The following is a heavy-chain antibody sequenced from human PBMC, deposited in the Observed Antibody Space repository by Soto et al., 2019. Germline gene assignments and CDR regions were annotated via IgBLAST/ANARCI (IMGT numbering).Heavy chain of an antibody. CDR1: DDSFRGADYY. Sequence: PSETLSLTCTVSDDSFRGADYYWSWVRQPAGKGLEWIGRIFSSGSTSFNPSLESRVAMSVDTSKNHFSLNLSSVTAADMAVYYCAREGSYSAYNFAHGIQLWSFDFWGQGALVTVSS. J-gene: IGHJ4*02. CDR2: IFSSGST. CDR3: AREGSYSAYNFAHGIQLWSFDF. D-gene: IGHD5-12*01. V-gene: IGHV4-61*02.